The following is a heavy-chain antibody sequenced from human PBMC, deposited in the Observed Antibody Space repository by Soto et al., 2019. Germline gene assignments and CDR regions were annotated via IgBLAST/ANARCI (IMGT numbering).Heavy chain of an antibody. CDR2: IYYSGST. Sequence: QVQLQESGPGLVKPSQTLSLTCTVSGGSISSGGYYWSWIRQHPGKGLEWIGYIYYSGSTYYNPSLKSRVTISVDTSKYQFSLKLSSVTAADTAVYYCARDSDSVSRVGWFDPWGQGTLVTVSS. CDR3: ARDSDSVSRVGWFDP. V-gene: IGHV4-31*03. J-gene: IGHJ5*02. D-gene: IGHD2-8*01. CDR1: GGSISSGGYY.